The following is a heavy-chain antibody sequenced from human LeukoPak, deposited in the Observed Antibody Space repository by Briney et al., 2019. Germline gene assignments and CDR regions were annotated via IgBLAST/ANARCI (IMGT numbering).Heavy chain of an antibody. J-gene: IGHJ4*02. CDR3: AKDLNYYGSGSYYMDY. D-gene: IGHD3-10*01. Sequence: PGRSLRLSCAASGFTFSSYGMHWVRQPPGKGLEWVADISYDGSNKYYADSVKGRFTISRVNSKNTLYLQMNSLRAEDTAVYYCAKDLNYYGSGSYYMDYWGQGTLVTVSS. CDR2: ISYDGSNK. CDR1: GFTFSSYG. V-gene: IGHV3-30*18.